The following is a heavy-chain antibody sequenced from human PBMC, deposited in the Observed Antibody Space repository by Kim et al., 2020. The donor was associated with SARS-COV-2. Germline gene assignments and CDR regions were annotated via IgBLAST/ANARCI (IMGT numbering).Heavy chain of an antibody. D-gene: IGHD6-13*01. CDR3: ASSLSSSWYPWFDP. CDR2: IYSGGST. CDR1: GFTVSSNY. Sequence: GGSLRLSCAASGFTVSSNYMSWVRQAPGKGLEWVSVIYSGGSTYYADSVKDRFTISRDNSKNTLYLQMNSLRAEDTAVYYCASSLSSSWYPWFDPWGQGTLVTVSS. V-gene: IGHV3-53*01. J-gene: IGHJ5*02.